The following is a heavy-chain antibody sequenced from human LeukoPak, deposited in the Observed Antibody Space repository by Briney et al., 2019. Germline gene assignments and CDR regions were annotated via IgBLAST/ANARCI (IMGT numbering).Heavy chain of an antibody. CDR1: GFTFSAYC. V-gene: IGHV3-48*01. Sequence: GGSLRLSCAPSGFTFSAYCMKWVRQAPGEGLEWISYIGISSGNTKYADSVKGRFTISGDKAKNSLYLQMNSLRVEDTAVYYCARDYKYAFDNWGQGTLVTVSS. CDR3: ARDYKYAFDN. D-gene: IGHD5-24*01. CDR2: IGISSGNT. J-gene: IGHJ4*02.